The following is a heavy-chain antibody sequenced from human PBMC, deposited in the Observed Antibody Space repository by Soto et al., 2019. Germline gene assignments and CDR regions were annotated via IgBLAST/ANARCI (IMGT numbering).Heavy chain of an antibody. V-gene: IGHV1-69*01. CDR3: ASGASRWYPYFFDS. J-gene: IGHJ4*02. Sequence: QAQVVQSGAEVRKPGSSVKLSCKASEGTFNSYAIAWVRQAPRQGLEWMGGIIPYYNTLNYAQKFQDRVTLTADESTNTVYMELSSLRSDDTAVYFCASGASRWYPYFFDSWAQGTLVTVSS. D-gene: IGHD6-13*01. CDR1: EGTFNSYA. CDR2: IIPYYNTL.